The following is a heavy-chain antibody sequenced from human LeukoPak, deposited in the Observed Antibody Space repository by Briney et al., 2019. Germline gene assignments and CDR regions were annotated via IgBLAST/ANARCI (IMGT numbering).Heavy chain of an antibody. V-gene: IGHV4-31*03. CDR1: GGSISSGGYY. D-gene: IGHD6-13*01. Sequence: SQTLSLTCTVSGGSISSGGYYWSWICQHPGKGLEWIGYIYYSGSTYYNPSLKSRVTISVDTSKNQFSLKLSSVTAADTAVYYCARGGTRSSSWFAPFDYWGQGTLVTVSS. J-gene: IGHJ4*02. CDR3: ARGGTRSSSWFAPFDY. CDR2: IYYSGST.